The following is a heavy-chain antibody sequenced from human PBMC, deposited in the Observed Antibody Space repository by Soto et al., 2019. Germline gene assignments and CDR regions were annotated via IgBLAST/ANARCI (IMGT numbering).Heavy chain of an antibody. D-gene: IGHD4-17*01. CDR1: GYTFTSYE. CDR2: MNPNSGNT. Sequence: QVQLVQSGAEVKKPGASVKVSCKASGYTFTSYEINWVRQATGQGFEYLGWMNPNSGNTGYVKKFQGRVTMTRDTSMGTAYMELSSLQSEDTAVYYFARGIKYRDHSRWFPPLGPGTLVTVSS. J-gene: IGHJ5*02. CDR3: ARGIKYRDHSRWFPP. V-gene: IGHV1-8*01.